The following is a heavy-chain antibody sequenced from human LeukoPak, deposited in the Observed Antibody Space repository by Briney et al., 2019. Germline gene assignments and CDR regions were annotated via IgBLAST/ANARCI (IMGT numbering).Heavy chain of an antibody. D-gene: IGHD6-19*01. J-gene: IGHJ4*02. Sequence: SETLSLTCTVSGGSISSSSYYWGWIRQPPGKGLEWIGSIYYSGSTYYNPSLKSRVTISVDTSKNQFSLKLSSVTAADTAVYYCAREGYSSGWWTVFDYWGQGTLVTVSS. CDR1: GGSISSSSYY. CDR2: IYYSGST. V-gene: IGHV4-39*07. CDR3: AREGYSSGWWTVFDY.